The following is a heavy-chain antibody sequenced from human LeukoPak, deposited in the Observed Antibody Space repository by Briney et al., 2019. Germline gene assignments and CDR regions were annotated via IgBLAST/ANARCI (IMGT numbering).Heavy chain of an antibody. CDR1: GFTFSNYS. Sequence: GGSLRLSCVVSGFTFSNYSMSWVRQAPGKGLEWVSYISSRSSSIYYLDSVKGRFTISRDNAKNSLYLQMNSLRAEDTALYYCARPQVGYSFGQIDYWGQGTLVTVSS. CDR3: ARPQVGYSFGQIDY. V-gene: IGHV3-48*01. D-gene: IGHD5-18*01. CDR2: ISSRSSSI. J-gene: IGHJ4*02.